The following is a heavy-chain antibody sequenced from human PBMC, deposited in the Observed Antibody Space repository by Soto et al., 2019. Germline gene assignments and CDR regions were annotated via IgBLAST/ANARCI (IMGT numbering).Heavy chain of an antibody. CDR3: ARGSRHNGFDS. Sequence: PSETLSLTCTVSSDSISSYYWSWVRQPPGKGLEWIGYIYYSGSTSYNPSLESRVTISLDTSKNHFSLKLSSVIAADTAVYFCARGSRHNGFDSWGQGTQVT. J-gene: IGHJ5*01. CDR2: IYYSGST. CDR1: SDSISSYY. V-gene: IGHV4-59*01.